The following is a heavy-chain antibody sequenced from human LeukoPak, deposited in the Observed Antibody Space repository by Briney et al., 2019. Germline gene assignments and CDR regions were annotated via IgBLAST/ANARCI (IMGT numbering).Heavy chain of an antibody. V-gene: IGHV1-8*02. CDR1: GYTFTSYD. Sequence: APVKVSCKASGYTFTSYDINWVRQATGQGLEWMGWMNPNSGNTGYAQKFQGRVTMTRNTSIGTAYMELSSLRSEDTAVYYCARGLLVTEAYYYMDVWGKGTTVTISS. D-gene: IGHD1-14*01. CDR2: MNPNSGNT. CDR3: ARGLLVTEAYYYMDV. J-gene: IGHJ6*03.